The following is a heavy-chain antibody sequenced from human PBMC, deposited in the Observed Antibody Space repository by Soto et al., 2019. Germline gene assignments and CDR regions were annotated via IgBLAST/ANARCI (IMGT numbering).Heavy chain of an antibody. CDR1: GFTFSSYS. J-gene: IGHJ3*02. CDR3: TIVVPAANGFSGAFDI. CDR2: ISSSSSTI. V-gene: IGHV3-48*01. D-gene: IGHD2-2*01. Sequence: GGSLRLSCAASGFTFSSYSMNWVRQAPGKGLEWVSYISSSSSTIYYADSVKGRFTISRDNAKNSLYLQMNSLRSDDTAVYYCTIVVPAANGFSGAFDIWGQGTMVTVSS.